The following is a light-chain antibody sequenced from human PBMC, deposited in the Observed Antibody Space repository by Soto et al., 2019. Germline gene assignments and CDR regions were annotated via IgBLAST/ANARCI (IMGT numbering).Light chain of an antibody. CDR1: SSDVGGYNY. CDR3: SSYTSSSTQV. Sequence: QSALTQPASVSGSPGQSITISCTGTSSDVGGYNYVSWYQQHPGKAPKLMIYEVSNRPSGVSNRFSGSKSGNTASLTISGLQAEDEADYSCSSYTSSSTQVFGGGTKLTVL. J-gene: IGLJ2*01. CDR2: EVS. V-gene: IGLV2-14*01.